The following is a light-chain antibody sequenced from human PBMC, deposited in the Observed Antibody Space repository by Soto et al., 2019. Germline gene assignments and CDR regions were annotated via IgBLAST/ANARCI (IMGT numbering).Light chain of an antibody. CDR2: GAS. CDR1: QSVGHMF. Sequence: EIVLTQSPDTLSLSPGDRATLSCRASQSVGHMFLAWFQQKPGQAPRLLIYGASSRATGIPDRFSGSGSGTDFTLTISRLEPEDFAVYFCQYYDSFRTFGQGTKVDIK. V-gene: IGKV3-20*01. J-gene: IGKJ1*01. CDR3: QYYDSFRT.